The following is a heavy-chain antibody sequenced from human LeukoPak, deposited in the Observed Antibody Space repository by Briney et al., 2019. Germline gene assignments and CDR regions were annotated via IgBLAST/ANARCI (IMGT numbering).Heavy chain of an antibody. CDR2: INHSGST. D-gene: IGHD6-19*01. CDR3: ARARGVGTAVAVNFDY. Sequence: PSETLSLTCAVYGGSFSGYYWSWIRQPPGKGLEWIGEINHSGSTNYNPSLKSRVTISVDTSKNQFSLKLSSVTAADTAVYYCARARGVGTAVAVNFDYWGQGTLVTVSS. J-gene: IGHJ4*02. V-gene: IGHV4-34*01. CDR1: GGSFSGYY.